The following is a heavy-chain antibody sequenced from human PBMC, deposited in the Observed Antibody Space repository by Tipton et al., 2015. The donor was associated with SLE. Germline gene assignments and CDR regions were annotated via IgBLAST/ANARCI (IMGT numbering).Heavy chain of an antibody. CDR3: ARVLWNYFDY. D-gene: IGHD2/OR15-2a*01. J-gene: IGHJ4*02. V-gene: IGHV1-46*01. CDR2: ITPSGGST. Sequence: QLVQSGAEVKMPGASVKVSCKASGYTFINYYIHWVREAPGQGLEWMGVITPSGGSTSYAQKFQGRVTMTRDTSTSTVYMELSSLRSEDTAVYYCARVLWNYFDYWGQGTLVTVSS. CDR1: GYTFINYY.